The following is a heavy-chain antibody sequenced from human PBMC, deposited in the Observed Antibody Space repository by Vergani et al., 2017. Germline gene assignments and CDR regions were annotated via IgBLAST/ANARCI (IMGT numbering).Heavy chain of an antibody. CDR3: ARPGSIEMATKITVDWYFDL. CDR2: IYPGDSAT. CDR1: GYSFTSYW. D-gene: IGHD5-24*01. J-gene: IGHJ2*01. V-gene: IGHV5-51*01. Sequence: EVQLVQSGAEVKKPGESLKISCKGSGYSFTSYWIGWVRQMPGKGLEWMGIIYPGDSATRYSPSFQGQVTISADKSISTAYLQWSSLKASDTAMYYCARPGSIEMATKITVDWYFDLWGRGTLVTVSS.